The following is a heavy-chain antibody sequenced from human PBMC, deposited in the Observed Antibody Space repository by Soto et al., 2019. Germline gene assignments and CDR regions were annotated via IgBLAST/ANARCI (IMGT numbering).Heavy chain of an antibody. CDR3: ARDLFYDRDLGGFDP. CDR1: GFTFSSYA. J-gene: IGHJ5*02. CDR2: IHSGGST. D-gene: IGHD3-22*01. Sequence: EVQLLESGGGLVQPGESPRLSCAASGFTFSSYAMSWVRQAPGKGLQWVSVIHSGGSTYYADSVKGRFTISSDNLKNTLYLQMNNLRADDTAVYYCARDLFYDRDLGGFDPWGQGTLVTVSS. V-gene: IGHV3-66*01.